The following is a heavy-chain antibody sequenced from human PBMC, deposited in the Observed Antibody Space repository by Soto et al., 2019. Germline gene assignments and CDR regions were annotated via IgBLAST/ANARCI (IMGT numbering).Heavy chain of an antibody. D-gene: IGHD3-22*01. V-gene: IGHV4-59*01. CDR2: IYYSGST. Sequence: SETLSLTCTVSGGSISSYYWSWIRQPPGKGLEWIGYIYYSGSTNYNPSLKSRVTISVDTSKNQFSLKLSSVTAADTAVYYCARDKGAYYSHLLYWGQGTLVTVSS. CDR1: GGSISSYY. CDR3: ARDKGAYYSHLLY. J-gene: IGHJ4*02.